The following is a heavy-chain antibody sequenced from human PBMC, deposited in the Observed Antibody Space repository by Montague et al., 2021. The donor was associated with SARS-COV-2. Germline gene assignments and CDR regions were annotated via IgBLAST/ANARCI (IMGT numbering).Heavy chain of an antibody. D-gene: IGHD3-10*01. J-gene: IGHJ6*02. V-gene: IGHV4-39*07. CDR2: MYYSGST. CDR1: GGSISSSNYY. CDR3: AGDDIVLQGVTKGMDI. Sequence: SETMSLTCTVSGGSISSSNYYWGWIRQPPGKGLEWIGNMYYSGSTYYNPSLKSRVTISVDTSKNQFSLKLSSVTAADTAVYYCAGDDIVLQGVTKGMDIWGQGTTVTVSS.